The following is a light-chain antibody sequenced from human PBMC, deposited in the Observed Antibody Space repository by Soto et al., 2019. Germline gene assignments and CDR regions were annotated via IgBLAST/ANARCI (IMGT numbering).Light chain of an antibody. CDR3: QQYGGSPIT. CDR2: GAS. J-gene: IGKJ5*01. V-gene: IGKV3-20*01. Sequence: IVLTQSPGTLSLSPGERVTPSCRASQSVTTRLAWYQHKPGQAPTLLMSGASNRASGVPVRFSGSGSGTDFTLTITRLEPEDFALYYCQQYGGSPITFGLGTRLEIK. CDR1: QSVTTR.